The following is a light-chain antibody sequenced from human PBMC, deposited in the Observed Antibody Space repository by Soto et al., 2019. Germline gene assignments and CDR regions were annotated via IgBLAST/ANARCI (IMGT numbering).Light chain of an antibody. V-gene: IGKV3-20*01. CDR2: GAS. Sequence: EIVMTQSPATLSLSPGERATLSFRASQSVSNNYLAWYQPKPGKAPRLLIYGASNRATGIPDRLSGSGSGTDFTLTIGRLEPEDFAVYYCQQYGSSGTFGQGTKVDI. J-gene: IGKJ1*01. CDR1: QSVSNNY. CDR3: QQYGSSGT.